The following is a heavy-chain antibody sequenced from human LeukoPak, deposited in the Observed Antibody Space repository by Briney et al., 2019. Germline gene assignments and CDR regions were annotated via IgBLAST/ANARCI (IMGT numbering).Heavy chain of an antibody. CDR2: IYPVDSNT. J-gene: IGHJ3*02. CDR3: ASAFGSGKSKVAFDI. D-gene: IGHD1-26*01. CDR1: AYSFTNHW. Sequence: GESLKISCKASAYSFTNHWFGWVRQMPGKGLEWMGIIYPVDSNTRYSPSFQGQVTISADRSIATAYLQWRGLKASDTAMYYCASAFGSGKSKVAFDIWGQGTMVTVSS. V-gene: IGHV5-51*01.